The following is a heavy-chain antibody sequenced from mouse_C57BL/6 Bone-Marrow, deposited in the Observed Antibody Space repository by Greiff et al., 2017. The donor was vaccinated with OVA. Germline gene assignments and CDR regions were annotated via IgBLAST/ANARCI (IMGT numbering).Heavy chain of an antibody. CDR1: GYAFTNYL. Sequence: VQLVESGAELVRPGTSVKVSCKASGYAFTNYLIEWVKQRPGQGLEWIGVINPGSGGTNYNEKFKGKATLTADKSSSTAYMQLSSLTSEDSAVYFRARSGYYGSSYRFAYWGQGTLVTVSA. CDR3: ARSGYYGSSYRFAY. D-gene: IGHD1-1*01. J-gene: IGHJ3*01. V-gene: IGHV1-54*01. CDR2: INPGSGGT.